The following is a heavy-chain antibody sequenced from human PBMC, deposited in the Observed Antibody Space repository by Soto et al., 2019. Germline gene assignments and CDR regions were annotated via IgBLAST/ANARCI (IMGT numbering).Heavy chain of an antibody. CDR2: IYSGGST. CDR3: ARDPRAAAGPN. D-gene: IGHD6-13*01. Sequence: GGSVRLSCAASGFTVSSNYMSWVRQAPGKGLEWVSVIYSGGSTYYADSVKGRFTISRDNSKNTLYLQMNSLRAEDTAVYYCARDPRAAAGPNWGQGTLVTVSS. CDR1: GFTVSSNY. V-gene: IGHV3-53*01. J-gene: IGHJ4*02.